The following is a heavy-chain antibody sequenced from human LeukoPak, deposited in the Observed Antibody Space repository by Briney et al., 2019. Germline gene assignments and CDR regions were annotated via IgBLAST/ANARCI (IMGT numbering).Heavy chain of an antibody. CDR3: ARLPGYYYYYYYMDV. J-gene: IGHJ6*03. Sequence: PGGSLRLSCVASGFTFSNYAMTWVRQSPGKGLEWVSGISSNSSIHYADSVKGRFTVSRDNAENSLYLQMNSLRAEDTAVYYCARLPGYYYYYYYMDVWGKGTTVTVSS. V-gene: IGHV3-69-1*01. CDR2: ISSNSSI. CDR1: GFTFSNYA.